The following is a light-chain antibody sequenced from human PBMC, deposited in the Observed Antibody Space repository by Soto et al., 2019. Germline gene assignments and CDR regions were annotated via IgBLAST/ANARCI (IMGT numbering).Light chain of an antibody. J-gene: IGKJ4*01. Sequence: EIVLTQSPGTLSLSPGERVTLSCRASQSVTSNFLGWYQQKPGQAPRLLIYGASTRATGIPDRFSGSGSGTEFALTVNRLEAEDFAIYYCHQYGSSPLTFGGGTKVEI. CDR3: HQYGSSPLT. CDR2: GAS. V-gene: IGKV3-20*01. CDR1: QSVTSNF.